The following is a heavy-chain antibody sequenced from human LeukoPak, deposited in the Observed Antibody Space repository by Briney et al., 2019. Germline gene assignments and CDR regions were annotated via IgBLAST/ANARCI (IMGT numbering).Heavy chain of an antibody. CDR1: GFTFNDYY. D-gene: IGHD6-13*01. CDR2: ISSSGSTI. CDR3: ARDKGYGSSWYLGAPRYYYYYMDV. V-gene: IGHV3-11*01. J-gene: IGHJ6*03. Sequence: GGSLRLSCAASGFTFNDYYMSWIRQARGKGLEWVSYISSSGSTIYNADSVKGRFTISRDNAKNSLYLQMNSLRAGDTAVYYCARDKGYGSSWYLGAPRYYYYYMDVWGKGTTVTVSS.